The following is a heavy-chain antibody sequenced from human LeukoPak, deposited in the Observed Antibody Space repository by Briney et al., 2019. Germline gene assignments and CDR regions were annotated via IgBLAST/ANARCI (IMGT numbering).Heavy chain of an antibody. V-gene: IGHV3-11*01. D-gene: IGHD3-10*01. CDR1: GFTFSDYY. CDR3: ASSKLPMDAFDI. Sequence: GGSLRLSCAASGFTFSDYYMSWIRQAPGKGLEWVSYISSSGSTIYYADSVKGRFTISRDNAKNSLYLQMNSLRAEDTAVYYCASSKLPMDAFDIWGQGTMVTVSS. CDR2: ISSSGSTI. J-gene: IGHJ3*02.